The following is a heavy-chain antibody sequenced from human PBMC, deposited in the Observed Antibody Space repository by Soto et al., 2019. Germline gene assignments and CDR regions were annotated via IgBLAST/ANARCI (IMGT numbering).Heavy chain of an antibody. CDR3: ATGSSSGWSTYFDY. Sequence: HPGGSLRLSCAASGFTVSRTYMSWVRQAPGKGLEWVSTLYSGGNTYYADSVKGRFIISRDSSKNTLYLQLSSLRTEDTAVYFCATGSSSGWSTYFDYWGQGTLVTAPQ. D-gene: IGHD6-19*01. V-gene: IGHV3-66*01. CDR2: LYSGGNT. CDR1: GFTVSRTY. J-gene: IGHJ4*02.